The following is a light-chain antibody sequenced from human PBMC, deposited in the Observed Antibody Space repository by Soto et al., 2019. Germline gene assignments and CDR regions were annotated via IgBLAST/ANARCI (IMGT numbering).Light chain of an antibody. CDR2: GAT. J-gene: IGKJ1*01. V-gene: IGKV3-20*01. CDR1: QSVSNNY. Sequence: EIGLTQSPGTLSLSPGERATLSCRASQSVSNNYLAWYQQKPGQAPRLLIYGATNRATGIPDRFSGSGSGTDFTLTISRLEPADVAVYYCQQYGSSGTFGQGTKVEIK. CDR3: QQYGSSGT.